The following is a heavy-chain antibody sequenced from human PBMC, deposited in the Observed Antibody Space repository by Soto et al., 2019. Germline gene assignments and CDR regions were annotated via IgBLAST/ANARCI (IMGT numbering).Heavy chain of an antibody. Sequence: QVQLQESGPGLVKPSQTLSLTCTVSGGSISSGDYYWSWIRQPPGKGLEWIGYIYYSWSTYYTPSLKSRITISVDTSKNQSSLKLISVPAADTAVYYCAREADFFLVETARVNYGMDVCGQGTTVTVSS. J-gene: IGHJ6*02. CDR3: AREADFFLVETARVNYGMDV. CDR2: IYYSWST. V-gene: IGHV4-30-4*01. CDR1: GGSISSGDYY. D-gene: IGHD5-18*01.